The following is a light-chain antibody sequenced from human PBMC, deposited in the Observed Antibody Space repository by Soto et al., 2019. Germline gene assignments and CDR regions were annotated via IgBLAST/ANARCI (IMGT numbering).Light chain of an antibody. J-gene: IGKJ1*01. CDR1: QSLLHTNGYNY. V-gene: IGKV2-28*01. CDR2: LGS. CDR3: MQALQIRVE. Sequence: DSVMTQSPLSLSVTPGEPASISCRSSQSLLHTNGYNYLDWYLQRPGQSPQLLIYLGSHGASGVPDRFSGCGAGTDFTLKFSRVEAEDVGVSYCMQALQIRVEFGQGPKVQI.